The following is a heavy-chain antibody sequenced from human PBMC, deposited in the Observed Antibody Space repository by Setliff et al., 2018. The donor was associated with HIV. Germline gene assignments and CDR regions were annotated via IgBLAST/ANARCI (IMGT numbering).Heavy chain of an antibody. J-gene: IGHJ2*01. V-gene: IGHV4-39*07. Sequence: TLSLTCTVSGGSISSSNYYWGWIRQPPGKGLEWIGSIYYSGSTYYNPSLKSRVTISVDTSKNQFSLKLSSVTAADTAVYYCARPTASYSSSWDSWYFDLWGRGTLVTVSS. CDR1: GGSISSSNYY. CDR3: ARPTASYSSSWDSWYFDL. CDR2: IYYSGST. D-gene: IGHD6-13*01.